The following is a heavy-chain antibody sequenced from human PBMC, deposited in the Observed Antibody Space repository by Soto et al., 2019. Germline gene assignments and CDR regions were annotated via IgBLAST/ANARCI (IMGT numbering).Heavy chain of an antibody. V-gene: IGHV3-33*08. CDR3: VRNAWEAVAINLSFYFDH. D-gene: IGHD6-19*01. J-gene: IGHJ4*02. CDR1: GFTSGGYG. CDR2: IWHDGRKT. Sequence: PGGSLRLSCAVSGFTSGGYGMHWVRQAPGKGLEWVALIWHDGRKTYYADSVEGRFTISRDNSRNTMYLQMDSLRDDDTAVYYCVRNAWEAVAINLSFYFDHWGQGTLVTVSS.